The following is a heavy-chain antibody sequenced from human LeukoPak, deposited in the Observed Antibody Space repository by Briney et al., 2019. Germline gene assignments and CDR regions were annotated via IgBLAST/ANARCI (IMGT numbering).Heavy chain of an antibody. D-gene: IGHD7-27*01. V-gene: IGHV1-69*06. CDR3: ARDSELGHYYYYMDV. J-gene: IGHJ6*03. Sequence: SVKVSCKASGGTFSSYAISWVRQAPGQGLEWMGGIIPIFGTANYAQKFQGRVTITADKSTSTAYMELSSLRSEDTAVYYCARDSELGHYYYYMDVWGKGTTVTVSS. CDR2: IIPIFGTA. CDR1: GGTFSSYA.